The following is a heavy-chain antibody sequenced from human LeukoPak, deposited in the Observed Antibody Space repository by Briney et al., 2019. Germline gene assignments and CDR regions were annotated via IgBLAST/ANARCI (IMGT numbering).Heavy chain of an antibody. CDR2: IKKDGSEK. J-gene: IGHJ4*02. CDR3: ARAGPYGYGDFDY. V-gene: IGHV3-7*01. D-gene: IGHD5-18*01. CDR1: GFTFSSYW. Sequence: GGSLRLSCAASGFTFSSYWMSWVRQAPGKGLEWVANIKKDGSEKYYVDSVKGRFTISRDNAKNSLYLQMNSLRAEDTAVYYCARAGPYGYGDFDYWGQGTLVTVSS.